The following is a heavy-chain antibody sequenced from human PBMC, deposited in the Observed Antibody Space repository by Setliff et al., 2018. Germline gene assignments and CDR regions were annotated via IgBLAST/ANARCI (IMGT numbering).Heavy chain of an antibody. CDR3: ARSAVAVPGQFYFDN. J-gene: IGHJ4*02. CDR1: GFTFSTYA. CDR2: ISSSSGLI. D-gene: IGHD6-19*01. Sequence: GGSLRLSCAASGFTFSTYAMNWLRQAPGKGLEWVSYISSSSGLIYYADSVKGRFTISRDAAKNSLYLQMNSLRTEDTAVYYCARSAVAVPGQFYFDNWGQGTQVTVSS. V-gene: IGHV3-48*01.